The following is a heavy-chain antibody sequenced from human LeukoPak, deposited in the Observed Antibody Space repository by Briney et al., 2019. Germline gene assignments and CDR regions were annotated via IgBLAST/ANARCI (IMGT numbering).Heavy chain of an antibody. D-gene: IGHD3-10*01. CDR2: IKSDESTT. V-gene: IGHV3-74*01. CDR3: AREHLNYYTSDS. J-gene: IGHJ4*02. CDR1: GFTFSSYW. Sequence: PGGSLRLTCATSGFTFSSYWMHWVRQAPGKGLVWVSRIKSDESTTSYADSVRGRFTISRDNAKNTLNLQMNSLRVEDTAVYYCAREHLNYYTSDSWGQGTLVTVSS.